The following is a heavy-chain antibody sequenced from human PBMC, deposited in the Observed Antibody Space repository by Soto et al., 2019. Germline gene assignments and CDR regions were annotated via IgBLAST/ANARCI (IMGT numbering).Heavy chain of an antibody. V-gene: IGHV4-59*01. Sequence: SETLYLTCAVSGGSIGTYYWSWIRQPPGKGLEWIGYIYYTGSTNSNPSLKSRVTISVDTSKNQFSLKLSSVTAADTAVYYCARATYYYDRSGYLYNFDYWGQGTLVTVSS. CDR1: GGSIGTYY. CDR3: ARATYYYDRSGYLYNFDY. J-gene: IGHJ4*02. D-gene: IGHD3-22*01. CDR2: IYYTGST.